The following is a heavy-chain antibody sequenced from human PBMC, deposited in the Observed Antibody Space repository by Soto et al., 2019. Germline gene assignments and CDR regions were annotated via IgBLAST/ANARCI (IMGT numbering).Heavy chain of an antibody. CDR2: INSDGSST. D-gene: IGHD6-6*01. V-gene: IGHV3-74*01. J-gene: IGHJ5*02. Sequence: GSLRLSCAASGFTFSSYRMHWVRPAPGKGLVWVSRINSDGSSTSYADSVKGRFTISRDNAKNTLYLQMNSLRAEDTAVYYCARGEAAYSSSNWFDPWGQGTLVTVSS. CDR3: ARGEAAYSSSNWFDP. CDR1: GFTFSSYR.